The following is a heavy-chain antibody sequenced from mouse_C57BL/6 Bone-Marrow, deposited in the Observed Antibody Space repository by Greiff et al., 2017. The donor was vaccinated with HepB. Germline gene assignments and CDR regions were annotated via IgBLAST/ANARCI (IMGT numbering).Heavy chain of an antibody. CDR2: IDPNSGGT. Sequence: QVQLKQPGAELVKPGASVKLSCKASGYTFTSYWMHWVKQRPGRGLEWIGRIDPNSGGTKYNEKFKSKATLTVDKPSSTAYMQLSSLTSEDSAVYYCARSTTVARMDYWGQGTSVTVSS. J-gene: IGHJ4*01. CDR1: GYTFTSYW. D-gene: IGHD1-1*01. CDR3: ARSTTVARMDY. V-gene: IGHV1-72*01.